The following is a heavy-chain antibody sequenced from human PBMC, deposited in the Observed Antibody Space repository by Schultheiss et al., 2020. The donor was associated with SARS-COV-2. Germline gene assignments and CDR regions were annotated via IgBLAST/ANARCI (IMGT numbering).Heavy chain of an antibody. Sequence: SVKVSCKASGYTFTSYYMHWVRQAPGQGLEWMGGIIPIFGTANYAQKFQGRVTITADKSTSTAYMELRSLRSDDTAVYYCARDRQYYDSSGYYYVNDYWGQGTLVTVSS. CDR2: IIPIFGTA. CDR1: GYTFTSYY. CDR3: ARDRQYYDSSGYYYVNDY. V-gene: IGHV1-69*06. J-gene: IGHJ4*02. D-gene: IGHD3-22*01.